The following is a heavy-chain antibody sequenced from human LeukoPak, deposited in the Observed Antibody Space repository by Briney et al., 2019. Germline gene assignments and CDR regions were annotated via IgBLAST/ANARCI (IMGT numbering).Heavy chain of an antibody. CDR3: ARDTMIADVDYFDY. J-gene: IGHJ4*02. D-gene: IGHD3-22*01. V-gene: IGHV3-21*01. CDR1: GFTFSSFS. Sequence: GGSLRLSCAASGFTFSSFSMNWVRQAPGKGLEWVSSISSSSSYIYYADSVKGRFTISRDNAKNSLYLQMNSLRAEDTAVYYCARDTMIADVDYFDYWGQGTLVTVSS. CDR2: ISSSSSYI.